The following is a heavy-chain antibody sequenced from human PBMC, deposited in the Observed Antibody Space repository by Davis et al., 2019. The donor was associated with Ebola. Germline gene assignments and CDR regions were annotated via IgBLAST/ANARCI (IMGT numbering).Heavy chain of an antibody. CDR2: FGTSGDT. Sequence: GGSLRLSCAASGFTVNSNHISWVRQAPGKGLEWVSTFGTSGDTYYADSVKGRFTISRDNSRNTLYLQMNGLRVEDTAIYYCAKDTSNIWFDIWGQGTNVTVSS. CDR1: GFTVNSNH. D-gene: IGHD1-26*01. CDR3: AKDTSNIWFDI. V-gene: IGHV3-53*01. J-gene: IGHJ3*02.